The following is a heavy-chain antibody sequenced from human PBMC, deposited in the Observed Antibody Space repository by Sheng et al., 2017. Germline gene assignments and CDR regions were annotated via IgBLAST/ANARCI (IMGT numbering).Heavy chain of an antibody. V-gene: IGHV3-72*01. CDR3: ARDKTGDDAFDI. CDR2: SRNKASSYST. J-gene: IGHJ3*02. CDR1: RFTFGGYT. D-gene: IGHD1-1*01. Sequence: VQLVESGGGVVQPGRSLRLSCAASRFTFGGYTMHWVRQAPGKGLEWVGRSRNKASSYSTEYAASVKGRFTVSRDDSKNSLYLQMNSLKSEDTAVYYCARDKTGDDAFDIWGQGTMVTVSS.